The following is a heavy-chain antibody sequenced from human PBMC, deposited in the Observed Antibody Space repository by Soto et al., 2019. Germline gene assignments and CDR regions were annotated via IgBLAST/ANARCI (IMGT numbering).Heavy chain of an antibody. D-gene: IGHD6-6*01. Sequence: EVQLVESGGGLVQPGGSLTLSCAASGFTFSSYWMSWVRQAPGKGLEWVANIKQDGSEKYYVDSVKGRFTISRDNAKNSLYLQMNSLRAEDTAVYYCVRAYSSSTSDYWGQGTLVTVSS. J-gene: IGHJ4*02. V-gene: IGHV3-7*03. CDR2: IKQDGSEK. CDR1: GFTFSSYW. CDR3: VRAYSSSTSDY.